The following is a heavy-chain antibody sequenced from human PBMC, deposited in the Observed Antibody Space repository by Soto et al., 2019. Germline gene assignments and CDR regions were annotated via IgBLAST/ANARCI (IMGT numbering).Heavy chain of an antibody. D-gene: IGHD2-2*02. Sequence: AASVKVSCKASGGTFSSYAISWVRQAPGQGLEWMGGIIPIFGTANYAQKFQGRVTITADKSTSTAYMELSSLRSEDTAVYYCARGDCSSTSCYIFTSDYYYYGMDVWGQGTTVTVSS. J-gene: IGHJ6*02. CDR1: GGTFSSYA. CDR2: IIPIFGTA. V-gene: IGHV1-69*06. CDR3: ARGDCSSTSCYIFTSDYYYYGMDV.